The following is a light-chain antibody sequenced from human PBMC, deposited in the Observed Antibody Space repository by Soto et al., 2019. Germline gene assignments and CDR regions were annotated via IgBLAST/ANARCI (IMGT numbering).Light chain of an antibody. V-gene: IGKV3-20*01. CDR3: QHYGGSPPRFT. CDR1: QGVSSTY. J-gene: IGKJ3*01. Sequence: EIVLTQSPGTLSLSPGERATLSCRASQGVSSTYLAWYQLKPGQAPRLLIYGTPSRATGIPDRFSGGGSGTDFPLTISRLEPEDFAVYYCQHYGGSPPRFTFGPGTKVDIK. CDR2: GTP.